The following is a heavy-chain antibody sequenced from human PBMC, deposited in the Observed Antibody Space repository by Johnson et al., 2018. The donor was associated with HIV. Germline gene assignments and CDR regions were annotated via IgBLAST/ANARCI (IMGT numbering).Heavy chain of an antibody. CDR3: VAATGANGLDI. CDR1: GFSSRSYD. Sequence: VQLVESGGGLVQPGGSLRLSCAASGFSSRSYDMHWVRQRTGNGLEWVSGIGTAGDASYPASVKGRFTISRVNAKNSVYLQMNSLRAGDTAVYYCVAATGANGLDIWGQGTKVTVSS. CDR2: IGTAGDA. V-gene: IGHV3-13*01. J-gene: IGHJ3*02. D-gene: IGHD1-26*01.